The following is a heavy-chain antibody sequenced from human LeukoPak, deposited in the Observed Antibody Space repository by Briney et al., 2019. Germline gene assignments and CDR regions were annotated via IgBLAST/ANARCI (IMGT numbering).Heavy chain of an antibody. Sequence: GGSLRLSRAASGFTFSSYSMNWVRQAPGKGLEWVSYISSSSSTIYYADSVKGRFTISRDNAKNSLYLQMNSLRAEDTAVYYCARTIGSGPLGHFDYWGQGTLVTVSS. CDR1: GFTFSSYS. CDR3: ARTIGSGPLGHFDY. CDR2: ISSSSSTI. D-gene: IGHD3-3*01. V-gene: IGHV3-48*01. J-gene: IGHJ4*02.